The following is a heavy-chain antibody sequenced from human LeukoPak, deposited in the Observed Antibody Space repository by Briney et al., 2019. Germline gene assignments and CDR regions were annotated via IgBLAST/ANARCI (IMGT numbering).Heavy chain of an antibody. CDR2: ISYDGDNK. CDR1: GFTFSSYA. Sequence: GGSLRLSCAASGFTFSSYAMHWVRQAPGKGLEWVAVISYDGDNKYYADSVKGRFTISRDNSKNTLYLQMNSLRAEDTAVYYCARDPTVVTYTAFDIWGQGTMVTVSS. CDR3: ARDPTVVTYTAFDI. J-gene: IGHJ3*02. V-gene: IGHV3-30-3*01. D-gene: IGHD4-23*01.